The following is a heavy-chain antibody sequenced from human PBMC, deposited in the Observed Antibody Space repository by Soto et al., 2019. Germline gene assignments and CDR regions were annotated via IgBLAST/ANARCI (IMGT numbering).Heavy chain of an antibody. CDR1: GFTFSSYG. CDR3: ARDDNYDFWSGYWGYYYYYGMDV. Sequence: GGSLRLSCAASGFTFSSYGMHWVRQAPGKGLEWVAVIWYDGSNKNYADSVKGRFTISRDNSKNKLYLQMNSLRAEDTAVYYCARDDNYDFWSGYWGYYYYYGMDVWGQGTTVTVSS. CDR2: IWYDGSNK. D-gene: IGHD3-3*01. J-gene: IGHJ6*02. V-gene: IGHV3-33*01.